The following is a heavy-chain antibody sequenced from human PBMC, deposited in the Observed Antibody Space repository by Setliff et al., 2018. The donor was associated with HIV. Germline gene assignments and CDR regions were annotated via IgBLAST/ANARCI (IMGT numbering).Heavy chain of an antibody. CDR3: ARDTIPLVPFGY. CDR1: GFTFSSYS. V-gene: IGHV3-21*01. CDR2: ISSSSSYT. J-gene: IGHJ4*02. D-gene: IGHD1-1*01. Sequence: GGSLRLSCAASGFTFSSYSMNWVRQAPGKGLEWVSYISSSSSYTHYADSVKGRFSISRDNAKNSLYLQMNSLRPEDTAVYYCARDTIPLVPFGYWGQGTLVTVSS.